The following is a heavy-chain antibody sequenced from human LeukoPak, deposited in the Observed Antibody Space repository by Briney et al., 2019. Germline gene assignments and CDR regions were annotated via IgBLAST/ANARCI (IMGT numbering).Heavy chain of an antibody. CDR3: ARDGCSSTSCYGYGMDV. CDR2: ISAYNGNT. D-gene: IGHD2-2*01. CDR1: GYTFTSYG. Sequence: ASVKGSCKASGYTFTSYGISWVRQAPGQGLEWMGWISAYNGNTNYAQKLQGRVTMTTGTSTSTAYMELRSLRSDDTAVYYCARDGCSSTSCYGYGMDVWGKGTTVTVSS. V-gene: IGHV1-18*04. J-gene: IGHJ6*04.